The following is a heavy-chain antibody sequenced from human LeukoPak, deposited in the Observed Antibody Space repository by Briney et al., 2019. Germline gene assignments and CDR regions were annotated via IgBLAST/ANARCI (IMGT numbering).Heavy chain of an antibody. Sequence: KDGESLKISCKGSGYTFTSYWIGWVRQVPGKGLEWMGIIYPGDSDTRYSPSFQGQVTVSADKSITTAYLQWSSLKASDTAMYYCARLFSHGCGDYWGQGTLVTVSS. CDR3: ARLFSHGCGDY. CDR2: IYPGDSDT. D-gene: IGHD1-26*01. CDR1: GYTFTSYW. J-gene: IGHJ4*02. V-gene: IGHV5-51*01.